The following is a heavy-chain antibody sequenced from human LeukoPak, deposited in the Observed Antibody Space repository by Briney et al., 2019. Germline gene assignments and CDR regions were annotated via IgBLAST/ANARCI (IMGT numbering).Heavy chain of an antibody. CDR1: GGSFSGYY. J-gene: IGHJ5*02. CDR2: INHSGST. V-gene: IGHV4-34*01. Sequence: SETLSLTCAVYGGSFSGYYWSWIRQPPGKGLEWIGEINHSGSTNYNPSLKSRVTISVDTSKNQFSLKLSSVTAADTAVYYCARGENRGGRWFDPWGQGTLVTVSS. D-gene: IGHD1-14*01. CDR3: ARGENRGGRWFDP.